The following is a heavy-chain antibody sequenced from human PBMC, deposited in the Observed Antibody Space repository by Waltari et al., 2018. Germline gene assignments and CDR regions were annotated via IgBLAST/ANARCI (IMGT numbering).Heavy chain of an antibody. CDR1: GYSISSGYY. CDR3: ARIWLAYNWFDP. V-gene: IGHV4-38-2*01. CDR2: IYHSGST. J-gene: IGHJ5*02. D-gene: IGHD3-10*01. Sequence: QVQLQESGPGLVKPSETLSLTCAVSGYSISSGYYWGWIRQPPGKGLEWIGSIYHSGSTYYTPSLKSRVTISVDTSKNQFSRKLSSVTAADTAVYYCARIWLAYNWFDPWGQGTLVTVSS.